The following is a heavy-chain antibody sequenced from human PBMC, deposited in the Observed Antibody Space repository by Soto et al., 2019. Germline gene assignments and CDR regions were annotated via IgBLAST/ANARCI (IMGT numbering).Heavy chain of an antibody. V-gene: IGHV2-5*02. D-gene: IGHD3-16*01. CDR2: IYWDDDK. CDR1: GFSLSTSGVG. CDR3: ARVRGGVDY. Sequence: QITLKESGPTLVKPTQTLTLTCTFSGFSLSTSGVGVGWIRQPPGKALEWLALIYWDDDKRYSPSLKSRLTXXKDTSKNHVVLTMTNMDPVDTATYYCARVRGGVDYWGQGTLVTVSS. J-gene: IGHJ4*02.